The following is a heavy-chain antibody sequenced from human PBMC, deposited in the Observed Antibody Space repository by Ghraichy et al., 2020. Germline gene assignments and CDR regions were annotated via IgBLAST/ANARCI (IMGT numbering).Heavy chain of an antibody. CDR2: INHSGST. V-gene: IGHV4-34*01. CDR3: ARGSYDFWSGYYANLNWFDP. Sequence: TLSLTCAVYGGSFSGYYWSWIRQPPGKGLEWIGEINHSGSTNYNQSRKSRVTIEVDTSKNQFSLKLSSVTAADTAVYYCARGSYDFWSGYYANLNWFDPWGQGTLVTVSS. D-gene: IGHD3-3*01. J-gene: IGHJ5*02. CDR1: GGSFSGYY.